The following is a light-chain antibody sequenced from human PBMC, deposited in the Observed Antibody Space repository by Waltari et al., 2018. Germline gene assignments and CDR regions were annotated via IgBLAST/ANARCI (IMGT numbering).Light chain of an antibody. V-gene: IGKV1-39*01. CDR1: QSISSY. CDR3: QQSYSTPIT. Sequence: DIQMTQSPSSLSTSVGCRVTITCRASQSISSYLNWFQQKPGKAPKLLIFGASSLQSGVPSRFSGSGSGTEFTLTIISLQPEDFATYYCQQSYSTPITFGQGTRLEIK. J-gene: IGKJ5*01. CDR2: GAS.